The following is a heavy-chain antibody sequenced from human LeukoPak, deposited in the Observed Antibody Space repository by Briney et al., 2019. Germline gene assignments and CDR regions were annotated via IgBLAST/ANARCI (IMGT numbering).Heavy chain of an antibody. CDR2: IIPIFGTA. J-gene: IGHJ6*03. Sequence: SVKISCKASGGTFSSYAISWVRQAPGQGLEWMGGIIPIFGTANYAQKFQGRVTITTDESTNTAYMELSSLRSEDTAVYYCARDREDIVVVPAAKGGYYYYYMDVWGKGTTVTVSS. CDR3: ARDREDIVVVPAAKGGYYYYYMDV. D-gene: IGHD2-2*01. V-gene: IGHV1-69*05. CDR1: GGTFSSYA.